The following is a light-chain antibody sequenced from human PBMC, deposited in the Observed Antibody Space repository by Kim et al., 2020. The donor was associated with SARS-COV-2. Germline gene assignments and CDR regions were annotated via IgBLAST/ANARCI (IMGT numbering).Light chain of an antibody. Sequence: PGKTATITCGGSNIGTKSVQWYHQKPGQAPVLVIYYDRDRPSGIPERFSGSNSGDTATLTINRVEAGDEADYFCQVWDSSSHHWVFGGGTKVTVL. CDR1: NIGTKS. CDR2: YDR. V-gene: IGLV3-21*04. CDR3: QVWDSSSHHWV. J-gene: IGLJ3*02.